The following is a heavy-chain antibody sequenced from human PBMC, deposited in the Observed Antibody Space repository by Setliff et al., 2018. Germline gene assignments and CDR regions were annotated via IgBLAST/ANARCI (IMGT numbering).Heavy chain of an antibody. CDR3: ARGGTYRYFDY. CDR1: GGSISGASIRSYY. V-gene: IGHV4-61*01. J-gene: IGHJ4*02. CDR2: VYYSGTT. Sequence: SETLSLTCTVSGGSISGASIRSYYWSWIRQPPGKGLEFIGYVYYSGTTNYDPSLKSRVTISVDTSKNQFSLKLSSVTAADTAIYYCARGGTYRYFDYWGQGTLVT.